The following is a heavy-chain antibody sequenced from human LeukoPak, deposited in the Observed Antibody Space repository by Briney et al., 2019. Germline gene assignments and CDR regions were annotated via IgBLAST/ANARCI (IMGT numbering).Heavy chain of an antibody. V-gene: IGHV1-69*13. J-gene: IGHJ4*02. D-gene: IGHD3-3*01. CDR2: IIPIFGTA. Sequence: SVKVSCKASGGTFSSYAISWVRQAPGQGLEWMGGIIPIFGTANYAQKFQGRVTITADESTSTAYMELSSLRSEDTAVYYCAREVRYYDIWSGYSTRSFDYWGQGTLVTVSS. CDR3: AREVRYYDIWSGYSTRSFDY. CDR1: GGTFSSYA.